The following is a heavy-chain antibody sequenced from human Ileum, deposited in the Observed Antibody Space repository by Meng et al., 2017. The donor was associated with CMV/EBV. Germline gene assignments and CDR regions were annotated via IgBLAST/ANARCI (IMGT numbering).Heavy chain of an antibody. V-gene: IGHV3-30*10. CDR2: ISHDGSKT. J-gene: IGHJ4*02. Sequence: SGRNFDRYGMHWVRQAPGKGLEWVATISHDGSKTYYRESVRGRFAILRDNSKNTLALQLNSLRTDDTAVYYCAAEYQLMNAPYYEYWGQGTLVTVSS. CDR1: GRNFDRYG. CDR3: AAEYQLMNAPYYEY. D-gene: IGHD2-2*01.